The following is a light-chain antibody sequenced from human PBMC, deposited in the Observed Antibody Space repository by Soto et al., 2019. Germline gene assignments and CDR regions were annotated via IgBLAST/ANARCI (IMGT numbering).Light chain of an antibody. CDR1: SSDVGSYNL. V-gene: IGLV2-23*02. Sequence: QSALTQPASVSGSPGQSITISCTGTSSDVGSYNLVSWYQQHPGKAPKRMIYEVSKRPSGVSNRFSGSKSGNTASLTISGLQAEDEADYYCCSYAGSSTSYVFGTGTKLTVL. J-gene: IGLJ1*01. CDR3: CSYAGSSTSYV. CDR2: EVS.